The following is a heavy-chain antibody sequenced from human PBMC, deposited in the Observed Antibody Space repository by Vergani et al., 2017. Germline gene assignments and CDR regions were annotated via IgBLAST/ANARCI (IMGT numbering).Heavy chain of an antibody. J-gene: IGHJ3*01. D-gene: IGHD1-26*01. CDR1: GRSLSGYY. Sequence: QVQLQQWGPGLLKPSETLSLTCAVYGRSLSGYYWSWIRLAPGKGLEWIGEINHSGTINYNPTLKSPFNVSIDTSRDHVSLKLRSVSAADTAVYFCARRAERWETLLRDDFDVWGQGTFVTVSP. CDR3: ARRAERWETLLRDDFDV. CDR2: INHSGTI. V-gene: IGHV4-34*01.